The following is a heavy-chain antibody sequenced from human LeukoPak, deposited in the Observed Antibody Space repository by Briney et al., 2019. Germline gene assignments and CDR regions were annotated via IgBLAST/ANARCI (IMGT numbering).Heavy chain of an antibody. J-gene: IGHJ3*02. Sequence: QPGGSLRLSCAASGFTFNNYWMHWVRQAPGKGLVWVSRINSDGSSTNYADSVKGRFTISRDNTKNTLYLQMNSLRAEDTAVYYCARAGKTGAAAFDIWGQGTMVTVSS. CDR2: INSDGSST. CDR1: GFTFNNYW. CDR3: ARAGKTGAAAFDI. V-gene: IGHV3-74*01. D-gene: IGHD3-10*01.